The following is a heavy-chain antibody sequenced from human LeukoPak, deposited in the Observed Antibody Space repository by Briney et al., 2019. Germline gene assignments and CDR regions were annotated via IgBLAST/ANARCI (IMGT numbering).Heavy chain of an antibody. CDR2: ITSSGTYT. D-gene: IGHD5-12*01. CDR1: GFTFSNYN. J-gene: IGHJ6*03. Sequence: GGSLRLSCADSGFTFSNYNMNWVRQAPGKAMEWVSSITSSGTYTFYADSVKGRFTISRDNAKNSLYLQMNSLRAEDTAVYYCAREHSGYDFPGRDYYYMDVWGKGTTVTVSS. V-gene: IGHV3-21*01. CDR3: AREHSGYDFPGRDYYYMDV.